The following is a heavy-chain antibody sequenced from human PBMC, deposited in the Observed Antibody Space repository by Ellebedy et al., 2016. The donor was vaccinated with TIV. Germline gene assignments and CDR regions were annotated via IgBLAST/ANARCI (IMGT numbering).Heavy chain of an antibody. J-gene: IGHJ4*02. D-gene: IGHD3-22*01. V-gene: IGHV3-23*01. Sequence: PGGSLTLSCAASGFTFSSYAMSWVRQAPGKGLEWVSTISHTGSRTYYADSVEGRFTISRDTSKKTLYLQMNSLRAEDTAIYYCAKGRGGGSDSSAPRYYFDYWGLGTLVTVSS. CDR3: AKGRGGGSDSSAPRYYFDY. CDR1: GFTFSSYA. CDR2: ISHTGSRT.